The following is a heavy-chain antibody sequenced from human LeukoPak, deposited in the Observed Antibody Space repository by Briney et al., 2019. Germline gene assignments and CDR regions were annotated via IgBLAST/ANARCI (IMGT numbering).Heavy chain of an antibody. D-gene: IGHD6-13*01. CDR3: AREGSAAAVTCFDY. CDR2: IQQDGSER. V-gene: IGHV3-7*01. Sequence: GGSLRLSCAASGVTFSSYWMSWVRQAPGKGLEWVANIQQDGSERYYVDSVKGRFIISRDNTKNSLFLQMNNLRVEDTAVYYCAREGSAAAVTCFDYWGQGTLVTVSS. CDR1: GVTFSSYW. J-gene: IGHJ4*02.